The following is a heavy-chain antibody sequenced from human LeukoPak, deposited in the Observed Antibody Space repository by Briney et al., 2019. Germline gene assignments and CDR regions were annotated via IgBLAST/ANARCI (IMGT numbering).Heavy chain of an antibody. V-gene: IGHV3-23*01. J-gene: IGHJ4*02. CDR3: AKPEVGVASIDC. Sequence: GGSLRLSCGASGFTFTSSAMTWVRQAPGKGLEWVSAISSGGTPYYAASVRGRFIISRDASTNTLYLQVKSLTAEDTAVYYCAKPEVGVASIDCWGQGTLVTVSS. CDR1: GFTFTSSA. D-gene: IGHD2-2*01. CDR2: ISSGGTP.